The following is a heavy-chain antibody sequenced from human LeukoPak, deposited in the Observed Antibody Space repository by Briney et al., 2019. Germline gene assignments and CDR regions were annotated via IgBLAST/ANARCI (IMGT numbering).Heavy chain of an antibody. D-gene: IGHD3-22*01. CDR2: IYTSGST. CDR3: AREDYYDSSGYPD. V-gene: IGHV4-61*02. Sequence: PSETLTLTCTVSGGSISRGTYYWTWIRQPAGKGLEWIGRIYTSGSTNYNPSLKSRVTMSVDTSKNQFSLKLSSVTAADTAVYYCAREDYYDSSGYPDWGQGTLVTVSS. J-gene: IGHJ4*02. CDR1: GGSISRGTYY.